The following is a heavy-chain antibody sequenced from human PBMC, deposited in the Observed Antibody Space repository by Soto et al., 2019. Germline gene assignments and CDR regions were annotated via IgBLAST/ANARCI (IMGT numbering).Heavy chain of an antibody. CDR2: IYYDGST. D-gene: IGHD1-20*01. V-gene: IGHV4-39*01. CDR3: VRITITGDAGRGWFDP. J-gene: IGHJ5*02. Sequence: QLQLQEPGPGLVKPSETLALTCAVSGGSISGSHYYWGWIRQSPGMGLEWIGSIYYDGSTYNNPSLKSRVTISVEPSKNQFSLKLTSMTAADTALYYCVRITITGDAGRGWFDPWGQGTLVTVSS. CDR1: GGSISGSHYY.